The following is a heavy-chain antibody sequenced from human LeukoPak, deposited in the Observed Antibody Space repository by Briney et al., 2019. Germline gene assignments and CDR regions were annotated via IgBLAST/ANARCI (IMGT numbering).Heavy chain of an antibody. V-gene: IGHV3-7*03. Sequence: GGSLRLSCAASGFTFSDYYMSWVRQAPGKGLEWVANIKQDGSEKYYVDSVKGRFTISRDNAKNSLYLQMNSLRAADTAVYYCARVICSGGSCRFDYWGQGTLVTVSS. J-gene: IGHJ4*02. CDR3: ARVICSGGSCRFDY. D-gene: IGHD2-15*01. CDR2: IKQDGSEK. CDR1: GFTFSDYY.